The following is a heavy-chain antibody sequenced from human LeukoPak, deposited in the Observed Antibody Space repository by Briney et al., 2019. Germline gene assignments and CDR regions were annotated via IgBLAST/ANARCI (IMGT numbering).Heavy chain of an antibody. D-gene: IGHD3-10*01. CDR3: AAPYGSGSYSAFDI. Sequence: SGTLSLTCAVSGGSISSSNWWSWVRQPPGKGLEWIGEIYHSGSTNYNPSLKSRVTISVDKSKNQFSLKLSSVTAADTAAYYCAAPYGSGSYSAFDIWGQGTMVTVSS. V-gene: IGHV4-4*02. J-gene: IGHJ3*02. CDR2: IYHSGST. CDR1: GGSISSSNW.